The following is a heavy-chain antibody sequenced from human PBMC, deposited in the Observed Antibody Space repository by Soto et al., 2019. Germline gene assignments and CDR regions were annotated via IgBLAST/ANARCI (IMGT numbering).Heavy chain of an antibody. Sequence: ASVTVSCKDSVYTFTSCGMSWVRHAPGQGLEWMGWISAYNGNTNYAQKLQGRVTMTTDTSTSTAYMELRSLRSDDTAVYYCARLSEVVPAAGSDYWGQGTLVTVSS. CDR1: VYTFTSCG. J-gene: IGHJ4*02. CDR2: ISAYNGNT. V-gene: IGHV1-18*01. CDR3: ARLSEVVPAAGSDY. D-gene: IGHD2-2*01.